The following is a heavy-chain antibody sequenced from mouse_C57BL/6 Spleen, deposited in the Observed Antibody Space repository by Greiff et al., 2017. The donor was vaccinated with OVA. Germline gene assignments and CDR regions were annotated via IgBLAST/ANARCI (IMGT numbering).Heavy chain of an antibody. Sequence: EVMLVESGGGLVKPGGSLKLSCAASGFTFSSYAMSWVRQTPEKRLEWVATISDGGSYTYYPDNVKGRFTISRDNAKNNLYLQMSHLKSEDTAMYYCASYSNDAMDYWGQGTSVTVSS. CDR2: ISDGGSYT. D-gene: IGHD2-5*01. V-gene: IGHV5-4*03. CDR3: ASYSNDAMDY. CDR1: GFTFSSYA. J-gene: IGHJ4*01.